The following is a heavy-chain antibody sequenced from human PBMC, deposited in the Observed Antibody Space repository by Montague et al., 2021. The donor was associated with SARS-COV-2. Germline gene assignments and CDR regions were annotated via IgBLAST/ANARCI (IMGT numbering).Heavy chain of an antibody. CDR3: ARGSRVVGITPGFRY. CDR2: IDHSGNT. J-gene: IGHJ4*02. V-gene: IGHV4-34*01. CDR1: RGSFHIFS. Sequence: SETLSLTCAVYRGSFHIFSWGWIRQSPGKGLEWIGEIDHSGNTNYNPSLKSRVTISVDTSKNQFSLNLTSVTAADTAMYYCARGSRVVGITPGFRYWGQGTRVAVSS. D-gene: IGHD2-21*01.